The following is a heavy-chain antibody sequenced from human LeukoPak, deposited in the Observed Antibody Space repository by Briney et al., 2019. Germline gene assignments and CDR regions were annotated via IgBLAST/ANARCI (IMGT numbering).Heavy chain of an antibody. V-gene: IGHV5-51*01. D-gene: IGHD2-2*01. Sequence: GESLKISCKGSGYSFTSHWIGWVRQMPGKGLEWMGIIYPADSDTRYSPSFQGQVTISADRSITTAYLQWSSLKASDTATYYCARTIITYASKGVLYDAFDLWGQGTMVTVSS. CDR2: IYPADSDT. CDR1: GYSFTSHW. J-gene: IGHJ3*01. CDR3: ARTIITYASKGVLYDAFDL.